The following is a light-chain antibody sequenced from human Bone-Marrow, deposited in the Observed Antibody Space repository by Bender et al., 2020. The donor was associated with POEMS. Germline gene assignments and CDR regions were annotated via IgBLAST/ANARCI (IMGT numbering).Light chain of an antibody. CDR3: YCAPEDHMGL. J-gene: IGLJ1*01. CDR1: VLAKKY. CDR2: KDT. V-gene: IGLV3-27*01. Sequence: YELTQPPSVSVFPGQTARIICSGDVLAKKYVRWFQQKPGQAPVLVIHKDTERPSTIPDRFSGSTSGTTVTLTISGAQAEDEADYYCYCAPEDHMGLFGLGTKVTVL.